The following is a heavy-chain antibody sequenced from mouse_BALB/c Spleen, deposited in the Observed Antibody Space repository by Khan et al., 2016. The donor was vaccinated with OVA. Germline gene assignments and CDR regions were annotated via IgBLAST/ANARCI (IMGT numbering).Heavy chain of an antibody. D-gene: IGHD2-1*01. Sequence: VQLKESGAELVKPGASVKLSCSASGFNIKDTYIHWMKQRPEQGLEWIGRIDPPNDDSKYGPKFQAKATLTADTSSNTAYLQLSSLTSEDTAVYYCATLYGIPFAFWGQGTLVSVSA. CDR2: IDPPNDDS. CDR3: ATLYGIPFAF. J-gene: IGHJ3*01. V-gene: IGHV14-3*02. CDR1: GFNIKDTY.